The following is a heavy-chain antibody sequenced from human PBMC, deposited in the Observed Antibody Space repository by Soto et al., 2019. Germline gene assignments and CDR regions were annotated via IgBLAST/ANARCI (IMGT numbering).Heavy chain of an antibody. J-gene: IGHJ6*03. CDR2: IYYSGST. CDR1: GGSISSSSYY. CDR3: ARQKIQDYGDYHMDV. V-gene: IGHV4-61*05. Sequence: PSETLSLTCTVSGGSISSSSYYWGWIRQPPGKGLEWIGYIYYSGSTNYNPSLKSRVTISVDTSKNQFSLKLSSVTAADTAVYYCARQKIQDYGDYHMDVWGKGTTVTVSS. D-gene: IGHD4-17*01.